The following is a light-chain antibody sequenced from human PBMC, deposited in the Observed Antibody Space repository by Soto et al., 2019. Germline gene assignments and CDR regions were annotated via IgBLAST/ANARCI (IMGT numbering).Light chain of an antibody. CDR2: GAS. CDR1: QSVSSSY. Sequence: IVFTQSPGTLSLSQGERATLSCRASQSVSSSYLAWYQQNPGQAPRLLIYGASSRATGIPDRFSGSGSGTDFTLTISRLEPEDFAVYYCQQYGSSPLTFGGGTKVDIK. J-gene: IGKJ4*01. V-gene: IGKV3-20*01. CDR3: QQYGSSPLT.